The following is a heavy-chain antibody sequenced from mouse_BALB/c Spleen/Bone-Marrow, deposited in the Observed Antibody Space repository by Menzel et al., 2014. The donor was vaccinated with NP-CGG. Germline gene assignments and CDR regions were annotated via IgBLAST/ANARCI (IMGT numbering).Heavy chain of an antibody. Sequence: EVMLVESGGGLVQPGGSLRLSCTTSGFTFTDYYMSWVRQPPGKALEWLAFIRNKAYGYTTEYSASVRCRFTISRDNSQSILYLQRNTLRAEDSATYYCARFPMDYWGQGTSVTVSS. J-gene: IGHJ4*01. CDR1: GFTFTDYY. V-gene: IGHV7-3*02. CDR3: ARFPMDY. CDR2: IRNKAYGYTT.